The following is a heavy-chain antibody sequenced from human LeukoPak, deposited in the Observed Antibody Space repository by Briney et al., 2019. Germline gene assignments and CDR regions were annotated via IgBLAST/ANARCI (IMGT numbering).Heavy chain of an antibody. Sequence: SETLSLTCAVYGGSFSGYYWIWIRQPPGKGLEWIGEINHSGSTNYNPSLKSRVTISVDTSKNQFSLKLRSLTVADTAVYYCASQPYSTSWYEGFDPWGQGTLVTVSS. CDR1: GGSFSGYY. J-gene: IGHJ5*02. V-gene: IGHV4-34*01. CDR3: ASQPYSTSWYEGFDP. CDR2: INHSGST. D-gene: IGHD6-13*01.